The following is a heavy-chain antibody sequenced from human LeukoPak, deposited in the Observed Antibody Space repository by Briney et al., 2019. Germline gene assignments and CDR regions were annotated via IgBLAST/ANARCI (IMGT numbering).Heavy chain of an antibody. V-gene: IGHV4-4*07. CDR2: IYTSGST. D-gene: IGHD2-2*01. J-gene: IGHJ6*03. CDR1: GGSISSYY. Sequence: SETLSLTCTVSGGSISSYYWSWIRQPAGKGLEWIGRIYTSGSTNYNPSLKSRVTISVDKSKNQFSLKLSPVTAADTAVYYCARDSVNIVVVPAAIVDPYYYYMDVWGKGTTVTVSS. CDR3: ARDSVNIVVVPAAIVDPYYYYMDV.